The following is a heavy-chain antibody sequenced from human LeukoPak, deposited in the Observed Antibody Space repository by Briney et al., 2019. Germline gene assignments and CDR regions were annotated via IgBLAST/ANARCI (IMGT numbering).Heavy chain of an antibody. D-gene: IGHD3-3*01. CDR1: GGSFSGYY. CDR2: INHSGST. J-gene: IGHJ4*02. Sequence: PSETLSLTCAVYGGSFSGYYWSWIRQPPGKGLEWIGEINHSGSTNYNPSLKSRVTISVDTSKNQFSLKLSSVTAADTAVYYCARVCYDFWSGYYYDYWGQGTLVTVSS. CDR3: ARVCYDFWSGYYYDY. V-gene: IGHV4-34*01.